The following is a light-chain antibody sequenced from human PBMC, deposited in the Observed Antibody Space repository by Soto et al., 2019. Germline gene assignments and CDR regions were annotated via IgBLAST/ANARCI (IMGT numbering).Light chain of an antibody. J-gene: IGLJ1*01. CDR3: SSYTSTSTHYV. Sequence: QSVLTQPASVSGSPGQSITISCTGTSSDIGGYNYVSWYQQHPGKAPKVMIYEVSNRPSGVSNRFSGSKSGNTASLTISGLQAEDEADYDCSSYTSTSTHYVFGTGTKLTVL. CDR1: SSDIGGYNY. V-gene: IGLV2-14*01. CDR2: EVS.